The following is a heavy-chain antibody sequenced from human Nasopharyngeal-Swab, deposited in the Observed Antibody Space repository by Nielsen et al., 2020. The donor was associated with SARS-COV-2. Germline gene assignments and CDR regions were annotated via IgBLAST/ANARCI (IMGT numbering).Heavy chain of an antibody. D-gene: IGHD6-6*01. CDR1: GGSFSGYY. CDR3: ARGRGSIAARHWYYGMDV. V-gene: IGHV4-34*01. CDR2: INHSGST. J-gene: IGHJ6*02. Sequence: GSLRLSCAVYGGSFSGYYWSWIRQPPGKGLEWIGEINHSGSTNYNPSLKSRVTISVDTSKNQFSLKLSSVTAADTAVYYCARGRGSIAARHWYYGMDVWGQGTTVTASS.